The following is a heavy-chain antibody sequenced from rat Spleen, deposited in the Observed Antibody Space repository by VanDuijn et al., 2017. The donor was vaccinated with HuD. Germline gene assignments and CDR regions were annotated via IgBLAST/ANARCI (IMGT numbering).Heavy chain of an antibody. J-gene: IGHJ2*01. CDR2: ISHDGSSA. CDR3: ARRAGSLFDY. Sequence: EVQLVESDGGLVQPGGSLKLSCAASGFTFSDYYMAWVRQAPTQGLEWVATISHDGSSAYYRDSVKGRFTASRDNAKSTLYLQMDSLRSEDSATYYCARRAGSLFDYWGQGVMVTVSS. D-gene: IGHD5-1*01. V-gene: IGHV5-29*01. CDR1: GFTFSDYY.